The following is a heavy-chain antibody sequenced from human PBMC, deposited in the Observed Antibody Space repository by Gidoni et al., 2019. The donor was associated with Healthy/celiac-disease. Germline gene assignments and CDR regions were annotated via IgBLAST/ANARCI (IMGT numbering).Heavy chain of an antibody. D-gene: IGHD6-13*01. CDR2: ISGSGGST. J-gene: IGHJ4*02. V-gene: IGHV3-23*04. CDR1: GFTCSSYA. CDR3: ASAPLPRSSSWRRTPDFDY. Sequence: EVQLVESGGGLVQPGGSLRLSCAASGFTCSSYAMSWVRQAPGKGVEWVSAISGSGGSTNYADSVKGRFTISRDNSKNTLYLQMNSLRAEDTAVYYCASAPLPRSSSWRRTPDFDYWGQGTLVTVSS.